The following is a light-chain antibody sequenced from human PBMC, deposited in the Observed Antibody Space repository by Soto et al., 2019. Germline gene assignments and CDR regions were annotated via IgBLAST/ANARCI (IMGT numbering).Light chain of an antibody. Sequence: DIQITHGPSSLTASVGHRGTITCRASQGISTYLNWYQQKPGKAPNLLIYKASSLESGIPSRFSGSGSETDFTLTISSLQPEDFVTYYCQQSYSTPWTFGQGSKVDIK. CDR2: KAS. J-gene: IGKJ1*01. V-gene: IGKV1-39*01. CDR1: QGISTY. CDR3: QQSYSTPWT.